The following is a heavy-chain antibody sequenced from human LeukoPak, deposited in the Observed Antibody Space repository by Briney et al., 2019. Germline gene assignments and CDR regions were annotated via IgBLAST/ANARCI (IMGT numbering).Heavy chain of an antibody. D-gene: IGHD1-26*01. J-gene: IGHJ4*02. Sequence: SETLSLTCTVSGGSISNYYWSWIRQPAGKGLERIGRIYTSGSTNYNASLNSRVSMSVDTSKNQSSLKLSSVTAADTAVFYCARENSGSYREFDYWGQGTLVTVSS. CDR2: IYTSGST. CDR1: GGSISNYY. CDR3: ARENSGSYREFDY. V-gene: IGHV4-4*07.